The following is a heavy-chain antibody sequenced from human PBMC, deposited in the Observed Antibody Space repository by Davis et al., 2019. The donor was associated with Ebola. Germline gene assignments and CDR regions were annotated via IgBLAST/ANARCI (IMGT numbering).Heavy chain of an antibody. Sequence: GESLKISCKVSGYSFTGHWIGWVRQMPGKGLEWMALIHPGDSDTRYSPSFQGQVTISADKFIDTAYLQWSSLEASDTAMYYCVRVYDTSGEYYVYYFDSWGQGTLVTVSS. CDR2: IHPGDSDT. J-gene: IGHJ4*02. D-gene: IGHD3-22*01. CDR1: GYSFTGHW. V-gene: IGHV5-51*01. CDR3: VRVYDTSGEYYVYYFDS.